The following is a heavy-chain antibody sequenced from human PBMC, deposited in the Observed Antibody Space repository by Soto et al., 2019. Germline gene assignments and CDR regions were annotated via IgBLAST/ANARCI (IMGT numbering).Heavy chain of an antibody. CDR3: AKEVYGAARGGMDV. CDR2: ITDNGGST. Sequence: EVQLVESGGGLVQPGGSLRLSCAACGFTFRNNVMNWVRQAPGRGLEWVSAITDNGGSTYYADSVKGRCTISRDNSKNTLYLQMNSLRAEDTAVYYCAKEVYGAARGGMDVWGQGTTVTVSS. D-gene: IGHD3-10*01. J-gene: IGHJ6*02. CDR1: GFTFRNNV. V-gene: IGHV3-23*04.